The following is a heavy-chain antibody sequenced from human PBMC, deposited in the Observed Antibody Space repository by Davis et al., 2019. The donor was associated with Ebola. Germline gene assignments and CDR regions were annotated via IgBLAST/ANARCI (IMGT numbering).Heavy chain of an antibody. V-gene: IGHV1-8*01. D-gene: IGHD2-2*01. CDR3: ARERIVVVVPAATNYYYYGMDV. CDR2: MNPNSGNT. Sequence: AASVKVSCKASGYTFTSYDINWVRQATGQGLEWMGWMNPNSGNTGYAQKFQGRVTMTRDTSTSTVYMELSSLRSEDTAVYYCARERIVVVVPAATNYYYYGMDVWGQGTTVTVSS. CDR1: GYTFTSYD. J-gene: IGHJ6*02.